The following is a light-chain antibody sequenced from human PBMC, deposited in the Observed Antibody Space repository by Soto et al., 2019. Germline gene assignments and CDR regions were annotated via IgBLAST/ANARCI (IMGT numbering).Light chain of an antibody. CDR3: CSYTTNSTL. Sequence: SAPTQPASVSGSPGQSITISCTGSSSDVGASTYVSWYQQHPNRAPQLLIYEVTNRPSGISSRFSGSKSGNTASLTISGLQAEDEADYYCCSYTTNSTLFGTGTKV. CDR1: SSDVGASTY. J-gene: IGLJ1*01. V-gene: IGLV2-14*01. CDR2: EVT.